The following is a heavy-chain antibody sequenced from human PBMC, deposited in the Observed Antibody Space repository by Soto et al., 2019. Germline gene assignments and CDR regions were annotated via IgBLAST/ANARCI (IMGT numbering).Heavy chain of an antibody. CDR2: ISGGGSTT. J-gene: IGHJ4*02. CDR1: GFTFSTYA. D-gene: IGHD5-12*01. Sequence: LRLSCAASGFTFSTYAMTWVRQAPGKGLEWVSGISGGGSTTYYADSVKGRFTISRDNSKNTQYLQMNSLRADDTAVYFCAKVKTWTYLDYWGQGTLVTVSS. V-gene: IGHV3-23*01. CDR3: AKVKTWTYLDY.